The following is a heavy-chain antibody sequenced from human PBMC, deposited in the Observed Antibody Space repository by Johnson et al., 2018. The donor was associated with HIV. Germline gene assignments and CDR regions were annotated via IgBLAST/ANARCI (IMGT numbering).Heavy chain of an antibody. J-gene: IGHJ3*02. D-gene: IGHD3-22*01. CDR3: ARRGVVVTPPDAFDI. CDR1: GFTFSDYY. Sequence: QVQLVESGGGLVKPGGSLRLSCAASGFTFSDYYMSWIRQAPGKGLELVSYISNSGGTTYYAESVKGRFTISRDNAKNALYLQMISLRAEDTAVYYWARRGVVVTPPDAFDIWGQGTMVTVSS. CDR2: ISNSGGTT. V-gene: IGHV3-11*04.